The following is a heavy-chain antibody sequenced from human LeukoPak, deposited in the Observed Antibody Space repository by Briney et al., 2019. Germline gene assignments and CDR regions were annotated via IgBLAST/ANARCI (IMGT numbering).Heavy chain of an antibody. CDR1: GDSFNGYF. J-gene: IGHJ4*02. Sequence: ASVKVSCKSSGDSFNGYFIHWVRQAPGQGFEWMGWIDPNSGVTKYAQKFQGRVTMARDTSITTTYMDLSRLSSDDTAVYYCARRGYSGYDFDYWGQGTLVTVSS. CDR3: ARRGYSGYDFDY. D-gene: IGHD5-12*01. V-gene: IGHV1-2*02. CDR2: IDPNSGVT.